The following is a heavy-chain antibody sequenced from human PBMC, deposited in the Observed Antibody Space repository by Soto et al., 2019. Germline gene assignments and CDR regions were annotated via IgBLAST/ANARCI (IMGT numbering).Heavy chain of an antibody. CDR2: IYYSGST. CDR1: GGSISSGDYY. Sequence: PSETLSLTCTVSGGSISSGDYYWSWIRQPPGKGLEWIGYIYYSGSTYYNPSLKSRVTISVDTSKNQFSLKLSSVTAAGTAVYYCARVGVRYCSGGSCRLFDYWGQGTKVTVSS. V-gene: IGHV4-30-4*01. J-gene: IGHJ4*02. D-gene: IGHD2-15*01. CDR3: ARVGVRYCSGGSCRLFDY.